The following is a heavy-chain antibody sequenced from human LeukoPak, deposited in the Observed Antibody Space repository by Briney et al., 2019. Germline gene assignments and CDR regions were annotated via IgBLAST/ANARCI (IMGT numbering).Heavy chain of an antibody. J-gene: IGHJ4*02. CDR2: IYYSGST. CDR1: GGSFRSYY. D-gene: IGHD3-10*01. V-gene: IGHV4-30-4*08. Sequence: SETLSLTCTVSGGSFRSYYWTWIRQPPGKGLEWIGYIYYSGSTYYNPSLKSRVTISVDTSKNQFSLKLSSVTAADTAVYYCARVAGSGSYYNLDYWGQGTLVTVSS. CDR3: ARVAGSGSYYNLDY.